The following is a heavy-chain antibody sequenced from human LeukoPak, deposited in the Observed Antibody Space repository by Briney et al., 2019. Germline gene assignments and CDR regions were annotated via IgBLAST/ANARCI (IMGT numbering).Heavy chain of an antibody. CDR2: INHSGST. J-gene: IGHJ4*02. D-gene: IGHD6-6*01. CDR3: ARALGSSSVKFDY. Sequence: SETLSLTCAVYGGSFSGYYWSWIRQPPGKGLEWIGEINHSGSTSYNPSLKSRVTISVDKSKNQFSLKLSSVTAADTAVYYCARALGSSSVKFDYWGQGTLVTVSS. V-gene: IGHV4-34*01. CDR1: GGSFSGYY.